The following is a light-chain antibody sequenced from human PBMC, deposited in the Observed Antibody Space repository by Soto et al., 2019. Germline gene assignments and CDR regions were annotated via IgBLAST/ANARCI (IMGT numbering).Light chain of an antibody. CDR3: QQLNRFPRT. CDR2: AAS. V-gene: IGKV1-9*01. J-gene: IGKJ1*01. Sequence: DIQLTQSPSFLSASVGDRVIITCRASQDISSYLAWYQQRPGKVPRFLTHAASTLQGGVPSRFSAARSGTTFTLTFSSLQPEEIATYYCQQLNRFPRTFGQGTKVEV. CDR1: QDISSY.